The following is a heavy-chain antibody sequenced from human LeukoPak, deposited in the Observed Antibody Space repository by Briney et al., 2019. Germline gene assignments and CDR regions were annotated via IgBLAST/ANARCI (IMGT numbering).Heavy chain of an antibody. CDR1: GFTFSTYA. J-gene: IGHJ4*02. Sequence: GGSLRLSCAASGFTFSTYAINWVRQAPGKGLEWVSAISGSGGSTYYADSVKGRFTISRDNSKNKLYLQMNSLRAEDTAFYYCAKDGGDDSLTGDALDYWGQGSLVTVSS. V-gene: IGHV3-23*01. CDR2: ISGSGGST. D-gene: IGHD3-9*01. CDR3: AKDGGDDSLTGDALDY.